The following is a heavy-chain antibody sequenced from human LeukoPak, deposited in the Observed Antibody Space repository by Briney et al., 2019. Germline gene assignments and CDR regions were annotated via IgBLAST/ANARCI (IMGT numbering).Heavy chain of an antibody. CDR2: ITDSGSKI. V-gene: IGHV3-11*01. CDR1: GFIFSDYY. D-gene: IGHD4-17*01. J-gene: IGHJ2*01. CDR3: ARWGIYGDSRNWYFDI. Sequence: GGSLRLSCAASGFIFSDYYMGWIRQAPGRGLEWVSYITDSGSKIYYTDSVKGRFSISRDNAKNSVYLQMNSLRAEDTAVYYCARWGIYGDSRNWYFDIWGRGTLVTVS.